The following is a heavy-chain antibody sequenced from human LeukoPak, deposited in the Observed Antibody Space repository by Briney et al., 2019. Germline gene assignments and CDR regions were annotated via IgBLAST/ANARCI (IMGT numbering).Heavy chain of an antibody. CDR3: ARDPNRGLFDY. J-gene: IGHJ4*02. CDR1: GFTFSSYS. V-gene: IGHV3-21*01. CDR2: ISSSSSYI. Sequence: GGSLRLSCAASGFTFSSYSMNWVRQAPGKGLEWVSSISSSSSYICYADSVKGRFTISRDNAKNSLYLQMNSLRAEDTAVYYCARDPNRGLFDYWGQGTLVTVSS.